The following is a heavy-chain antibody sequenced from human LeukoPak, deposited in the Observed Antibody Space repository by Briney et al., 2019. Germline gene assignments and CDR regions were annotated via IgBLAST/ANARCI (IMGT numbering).Heavy chain of an antibody. J-gene: IGHJ4*02. CDR2: INHSGST. D-gene: IGHD6-19*01. CDR3: VRGPFYSSGSKPFDY. Sequence: SETLSLTCAVYGGSFSGYYWSWIRQPPGKGLEWIGEINHSGSTNYNPSLKSRVTISVDTSKNQFSLKLSSVTAADTAVYYCVRGPFYSSGSKPFDYWGQGTLVTVSS. V-gene: IGHV4-34*01. CDR1: GGSFSGYY.